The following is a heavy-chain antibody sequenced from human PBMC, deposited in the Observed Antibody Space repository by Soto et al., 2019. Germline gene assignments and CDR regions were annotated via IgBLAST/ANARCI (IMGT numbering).Heavy chain of an antibody. J-gene: IGHJ4*02. CDR3: AREASYDFWSGSYQEFDY. CDR2: IKQDGSEK. Sequence: GGSLRLSCAASGFTFGSYWMSWVRQAPGKGLEWVANIKQDGSEKYYVDSVKGRFTISRDNAKNSLYLQMNSLRAEDTAVYYYAREASYDFWSGSYQEFDYWGQGTLVTVSS. CDR1: GFTFGSYW. D-gene: IGHD3-3*01. V-gene: IGHV3-7*01.